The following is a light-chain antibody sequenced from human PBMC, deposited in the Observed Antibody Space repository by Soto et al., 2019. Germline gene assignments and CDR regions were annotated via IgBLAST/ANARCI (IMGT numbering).Light chain of an antibody. CDR2: AAS. CDR3: QKYNSAPQT. CDR1: QDISNY. J-gene: IGKJ1*01. Sequence: DIQLTQSPSSLSASVGDRVTITCQASQDISNYLAWYQQKPEKVPKLLIYAASTLQSGVPSRFSGSGSGTDFTLTISSLQPEDFATYYCQKYNSAPQTFGQGTKVDIK. V-gene: IGKV1-27*01.